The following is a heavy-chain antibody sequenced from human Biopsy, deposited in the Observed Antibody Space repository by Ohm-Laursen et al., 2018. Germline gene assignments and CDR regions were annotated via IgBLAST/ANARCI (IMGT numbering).Heavy chain of an antibody. D-gene: IGHD3-3*01. V-gene: IGHV1-18*01. Sequence: ASVKVSCKSSGYTFTNYGISWVRQAPGQGLEWMGWISPYNGDTDYAQKLQGRVTMTTDSSTSTAYMDLRSLRSDDTAVYYCARDRWPHVTLLGLVVFDFWGQGTLVIVSS. CDR3: ARDRWPHVTLLGLVVFDF. CDR2: ISPYNGDT. CDR1: GYTFTNYG. J-gene: IGHJ4*02.